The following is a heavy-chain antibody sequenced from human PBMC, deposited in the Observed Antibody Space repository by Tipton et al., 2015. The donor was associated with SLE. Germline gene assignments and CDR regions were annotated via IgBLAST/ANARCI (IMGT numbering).Heavy chain of an antibody. CDR2: INHSGST. CDR1: GGSFSGYY. V-gene: IGHV4-34*01. CDR3: ARGHYDFWSGYRASYYFDY. J-gene: IGHJ4*02. Sequence: TLSLTCAVYGGSFSGYYWSWIRQPPGKGLEWIGEINHSGSTNYNPSLKSRVTISVDTSKNQFSLKLSSVTAADTAVYYCARGHYDFWSGYRASYYFDYWGQGTLVTVSS. D-gene: IGHD3-3*01.